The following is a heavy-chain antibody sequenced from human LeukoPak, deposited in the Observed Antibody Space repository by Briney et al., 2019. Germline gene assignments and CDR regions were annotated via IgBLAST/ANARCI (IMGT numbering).Heavy chain of an antibody. CDR3: AREDYYGSGSPWYFDL. J-gene: IGHJ2*01. V-gene: IGHV3-48*01. CDR1: GFTFSSYS. CDR2: ISSTSSTV. D-gene: IGHD3-10*01. Sequence: GGSLRLSCAVSGFTFSSYSMTWVRQAPGKGLEWVSYISSTSSTVYYADSVKGRFTISRDNVKNSLYLQMNSLRAEDTAVYYCAREDYYGSGSPWYFDLWGRGTLVTVSS.